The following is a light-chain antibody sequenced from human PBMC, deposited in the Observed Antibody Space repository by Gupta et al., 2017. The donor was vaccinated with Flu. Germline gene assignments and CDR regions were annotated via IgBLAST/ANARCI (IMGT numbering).Light chain of an antibody. J-gene: IGKJ2*01. CDR1: QSLLHSNGYNY. Sequence: DIVMTQSPLSLPVTPGEPASISCRSSQSLLHSNGYNYLDWYLQKPGQSPQLLIYLGSNRASGVPDRFSGSGSGTDFTLKISRVEAEDVGVYYCRQALQTVYIFGQGTKLEIK. V-gene: IGKV2-28*01. CDR2: LGS. CDR3: RQALQTVYI.